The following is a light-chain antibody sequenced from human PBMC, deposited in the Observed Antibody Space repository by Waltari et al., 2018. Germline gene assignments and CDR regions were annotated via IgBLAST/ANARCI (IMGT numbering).Light chain of an antibody. Sequence: QSALTQPASVSGSPGQSITISCTGTSSDVGGYNYVSWYQQHPGKAPKLMVYEVSNRPSWVSNRFSGCKSGNTASLTISGLQAEDEADYYCSSYTSSSTVVFGGGTKLTVL. CDR1: SSDVGGYNY. CDR2: EVS. V-gene: IGLV2-14*01. CDR3: SSYTSSSTVV. J-gene: IGLJ2*01.